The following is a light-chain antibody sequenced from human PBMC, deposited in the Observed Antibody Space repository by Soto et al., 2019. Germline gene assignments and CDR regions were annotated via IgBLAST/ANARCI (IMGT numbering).Light chain of an antibody. V-gene: IGLV2-14*01. CDR3: SSHTSGSTRV. J-gene: IGLJ1*01. Sequence: QSVLTQPASVSGSRGQSIAISCTGTFSDVGGYDYVSWFQQHPDKAPKLMIYEVTKRPSGVSNRFSGSKSGNTASLTISGLQPEDEADYYCSSHTSGSTRVFGSGTKVTVL. CDR1: FSDVGGYDY. CDR2: EVT.